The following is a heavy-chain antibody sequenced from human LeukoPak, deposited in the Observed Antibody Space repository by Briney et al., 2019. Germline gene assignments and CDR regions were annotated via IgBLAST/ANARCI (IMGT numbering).Heavy chain of an antibody. Sequence: GGSLRLSCAASGFTFSSYAMSWVRQAPGKGLEWVSYISSSGSTIYYADSVKGRFTISRDNAKNSLYLQMNSLRAEDTAVYYCARGLSLDAFDMWGQGTMVTVSS. D-gene: IGHD5/OR15-5a*01. CDR2: ISSSGSTI. CDR3: ARGLSLDAFDM. J-gene: IGHJ3*02. CDR1: GFTFSSYA. V-gene: IGHV3-48*04.